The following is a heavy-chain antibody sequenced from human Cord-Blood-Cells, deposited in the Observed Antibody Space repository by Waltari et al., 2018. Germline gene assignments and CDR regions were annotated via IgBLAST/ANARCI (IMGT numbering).Heavy chain of an antibody. D-gene: IGHD2-8*01. CDR1: GYTFTSYD. CDR3: AREDAMGDI. Sequence: QVQLVQSGAEVKKPGASVKVSCKASGYTFTSYDINWVRQATGQGIGWMGWRNPNSGNTGYAQKFQGRVTITRNTSISTAYMGLSSLRSEDTAVYYCAREDAMGDIWGQGTMVTVSS. J-gene: IGHJ3*02. V-gene: IGHV1-8*03. CDR2: RNPNSGNT.